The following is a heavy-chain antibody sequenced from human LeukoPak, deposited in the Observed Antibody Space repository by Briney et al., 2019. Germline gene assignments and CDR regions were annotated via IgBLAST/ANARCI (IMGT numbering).Heavy chain of an antibody. V-gene: IGHV4-59*01. CDR2: IYYSGST. Sequence: SETLSLTCTVSGGSISSYCWSSIRQPPGKGLEWIGYIYYSGSTNYNPSLKSRVTISVDTSKNQFSLKLSSVTAADTAVYYCARVGRGYYGSGSYPNWYFDLWGRGTLVTVSS. J-gene: IGHJ2*01. CDR3: ARVGRGYYGSGSYPNWYFDL. CDR1: GGSISSYC. D-gene: IGHD3-10*01.